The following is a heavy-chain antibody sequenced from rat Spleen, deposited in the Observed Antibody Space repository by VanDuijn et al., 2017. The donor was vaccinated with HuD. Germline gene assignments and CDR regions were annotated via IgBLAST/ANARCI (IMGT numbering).Heavy chain of an antibody. CDR2: ISPSGGTT. J-gene: IGHJ3*01. D-gene: IGHD1-4*01. V-gene: IGHV5-19*01. CDR1: GFTFSNYG. Sequence: EVQLVESGGDLVQPGRSLKLSCAASGFTFSNYGIPWIRQAPTKGLEWVASISPSGGTTYYRDSVKGRFTISRDNAKSTLYLQMDSLRSEDTATYYCTSHGTRISRFAYWGQGTLVTVSS. CDR3: TSHGTRISRFAY.